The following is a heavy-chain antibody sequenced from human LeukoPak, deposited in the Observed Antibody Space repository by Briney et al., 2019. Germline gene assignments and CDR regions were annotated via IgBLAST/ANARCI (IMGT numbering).Heavy chain of an antibody. Sequence: PSETLSLTCTVSGGSISSGSYYWSWIRQPAGKGLEWIGRIYTSGSTNYNPSLKSRVTISVDTSKNQFSLKLSSVTAADTAVYYCATNADYYDSSGHGGNYFDYWGQGTLVTLSS. CDR2: IYTSGST. V-gene: IGHV4-61*02. D-gene: IGHD3-22*01. J-gene: IGHJ4*02. CDR3: ATNADYYDSSGHGGNYFDY. CDR1: GGSISSGSYY.